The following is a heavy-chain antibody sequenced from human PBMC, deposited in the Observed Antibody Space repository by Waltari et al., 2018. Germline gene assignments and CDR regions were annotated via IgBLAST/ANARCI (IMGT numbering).Heavy chain of an antibody. Sequence: QVQLVQSGAEVKKPGASVKVSCKASGYTFTSYYMHWVRQAPGQGLEWMGIINPSGGSTSYAQKFQGRVTMTMDTSTSTVYMELSSLRSEDTAVYYCARSPSAWGSGSHFDYWGQGTLVTVSS. D-gene: IGHD1-26*01. J-gene: IGHJ4*02. CDR1: GYTFTSYY. V-gene: IGHV1-46*01. CDR2: INPSGGST. CDR3: ARSPSAWGSGSHFDY.